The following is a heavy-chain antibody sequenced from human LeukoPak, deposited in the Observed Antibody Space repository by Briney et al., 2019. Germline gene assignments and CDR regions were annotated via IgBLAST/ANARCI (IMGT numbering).Heavy chain of an antibody. D-gene: IGHD3-16*01. CDR2: ISSSSSSI. CDR3: ASINRGGPIDY. CDR1: GFTCSSYS. Sequence: PGGSLRLCCAASGFTCSSYSMNWVRQAPGKGLEWVSSISSSSSSIYYADSVKGRFTISRDNAKNSLYLEMNSLRAEDTAVYYCASINRGGPIDYWGQGTLVTVSS. J-gene: IGHJ4*02. V-gene: IGHV3-21*01.